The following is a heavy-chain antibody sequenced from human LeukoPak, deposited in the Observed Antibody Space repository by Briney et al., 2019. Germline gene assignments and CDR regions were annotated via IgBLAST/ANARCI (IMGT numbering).Heavy chain of an antibody. Sequence: GGSLRLSCAASGFTFSNYGMRWVRQAPGKGLEWVAFIRYDGSNKYYADSVKGRFTISRDNSKNTLYLQMNSLRAEDTAVYYCAKDRGRYSYAEFDLWGRGTLVTVSS. CDR2: IRYDGSNK. J-gene: IGHJ2*01. CDR1: GFTFSNYG. V-gene: IGHV3-30*02. CDR3: AKDRGRYSYAEFDL. D-gene: IGHD5-18*01.